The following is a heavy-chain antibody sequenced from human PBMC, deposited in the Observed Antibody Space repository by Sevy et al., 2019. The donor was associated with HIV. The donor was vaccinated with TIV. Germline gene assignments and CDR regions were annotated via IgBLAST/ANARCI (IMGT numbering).Heavy chain of an antibody. CDR3: AKDRIWELGDSFDV. J-gene: IGHJ3*01. D-gene: IGHD1-26*01. CDR2: LSGSGGSI. CDR1: GFNFNTFA. Sequence: GGSLRLSCAASGFNFNTFAMSWVRQAPGKGLEWVSGLSGSGGSIYYADSVKGRFTISRDNSRNTLYLQMNSLRAEDTAVYYCAKDRIWELGDSFDVWGQGTMVTVSS. V-gene: IGHV3-23*01.